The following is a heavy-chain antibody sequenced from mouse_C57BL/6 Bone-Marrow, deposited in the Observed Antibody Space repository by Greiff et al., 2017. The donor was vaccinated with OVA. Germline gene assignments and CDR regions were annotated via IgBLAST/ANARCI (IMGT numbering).Heavy chain of an antibody. Sequence: QVQLKQSGAELVMPGASAKLSCKASGYTFTSYWMHWVKQRPGQGLEWIGEIDPSDSYTNYNQKFKGKSTLTVDKSSSTAYMQLSSLTSEDSAVYYCARFYSNYAMDYWGQGTSVTVSS. CDR2: IDPSDSYT. J-gene: IGHJ4*01. V-gene: IGHV1-69*01. CDR3: ARFYSNYAMDY. D-gene: IGHD2-5*01. CDR1: GYTFTSYW.